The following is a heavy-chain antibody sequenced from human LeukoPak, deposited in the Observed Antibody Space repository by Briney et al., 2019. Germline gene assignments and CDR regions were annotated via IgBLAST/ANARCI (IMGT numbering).Heavy chain of an antibody. CDR3: ARDSDYYSSGWSPWDY. CDR1: GFTFSTFT. D-gene: IGHD6-19*01. CDR2: ISSSSSYI. Sequence: GGSLRLSCVVSGFTFSTFTMNWVRQAPGKGLEWVSCISSSSSYIYYADSVKGRFTISRDNAKNSLYLQMKSLRAEDTALYYCARDSDYYSSGWSPWDYWGQGTLVTVSS. V-gene: IGHV3-21*04. J-gene: IGHJ4*02.